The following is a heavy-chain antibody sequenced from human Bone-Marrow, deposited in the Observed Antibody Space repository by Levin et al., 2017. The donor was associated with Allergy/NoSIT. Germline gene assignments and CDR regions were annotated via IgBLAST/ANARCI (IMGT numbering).Heavy chain of an antibody. V-gene: IGHV1-18*01. CDR2: ISAYNGNT. J-gene: IGHJ5*02. Sequence: ASVKVSCKASGYTFTSYGISWVRQAPGQGLEWMGWISAYNGNTNYAQKLQGRVTMTTDTSTSTAYMELRSLRSDDTAVYYCARDLVPAAIYPHNWFDPWGQGTLVTVSS. D-gene: IGHD2-2*02. CDR1: GYTFTSYG. CDR3: ARDLVPAAIYPHNWFDP.